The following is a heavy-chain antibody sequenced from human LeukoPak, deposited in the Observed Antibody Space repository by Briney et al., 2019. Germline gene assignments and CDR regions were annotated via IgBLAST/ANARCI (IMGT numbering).Heavy chain of an antibody. D-gene: IGHD1-26*01. CDR2: INAGNGNT. V-gene: IGHV1-3*01. J-gene: IGHJ3*02. Sequence: ASVKVSCKASGYTFTSYAMHWVRQAPGQRLEWMGWINAGNGNTKYSQKFQGRVTITRDTSASTAYMELSSLRSEDTAVYYCARESYSGSYKVRRAFDIWGQGTMVTVSS. CDR1: GYTFTSYA. CDR3: ARESYSGSYKVRRAFDI.